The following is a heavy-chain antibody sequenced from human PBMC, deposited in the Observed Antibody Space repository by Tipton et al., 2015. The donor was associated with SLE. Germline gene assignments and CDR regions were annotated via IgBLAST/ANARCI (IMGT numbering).Heavy chain of an antibody. Sequence: TLSLTCTVSSGSVSSGAYYWSWIRQHPGKGLEWIGYVFSSGTTYYNPSLQGRLSMSLDTSKNQLSLQLSSVTSADTAVYYCAGYFYDSSSVCLFDLCSQGTLVTVSS. CDR1: SGSVSSGAYY. CDR3: AGYFYDSSSVCLFDL. CDR2: VFSSGTT. V-gene: IGHV4-31*03. D-gene: IGHD3-22*01. J-gene: IGHJ4*02.